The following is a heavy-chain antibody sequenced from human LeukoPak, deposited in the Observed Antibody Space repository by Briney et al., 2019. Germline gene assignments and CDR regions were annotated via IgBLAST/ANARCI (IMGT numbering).Heavy chain of an antibody. V-gene: IGHV4-61*02. J-gene: IGHJ6*03. CDR3: ARSRYCTTTTCYVGYIDV. CDR1: GDSISSDSYY. CDR2: IYTSGST. D-gene: IGHD2-2*01. Sequence: SQTLSLTCTVSGDSISSDSYYWTWIRQLAGKGLEWIGRIYTSGSTNYNPSLKSRATISLDTSRNQFSLRLSSVTAADTAVYYCARSRYCTTTTCYVGYIDVGGKGTTVTVSS.